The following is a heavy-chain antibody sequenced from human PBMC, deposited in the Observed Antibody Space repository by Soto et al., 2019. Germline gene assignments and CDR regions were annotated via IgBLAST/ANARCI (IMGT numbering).Heavy chain of an antibody. CDR1: GGTFSSYA. D-gene: IGHD6-6*01. J-gene: IGHJ5*02. CDR3: ASEYSSSSGLLWFDP. V-gene: IGHV1-69*01. Sequence: QVQLVQSGAEVKKPGSSVKVSCKAYGGTFSSYAISWVRQAPGQGHEWMGGIIPIFGTANYAQKFQGRVTITADESTSTAYMELSSLRSEDTAVYYCASEYSSSSGLLWFDPWGQGTLVTVSS. CDR2: IIPIFGTA.